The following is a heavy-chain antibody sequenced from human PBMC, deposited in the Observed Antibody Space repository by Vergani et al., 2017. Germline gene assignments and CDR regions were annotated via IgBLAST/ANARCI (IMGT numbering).Heavy chain of an antibody. CDR3: ARRIEGYYYGSVSYYNDY. CDR2: IDPSDSYL. Sequence: EVQLVQSGAEVTKPGESLRISCKGSGYSFTSYWISWVRQMPGKGLEWMGRIDPSDSYLNYSPSFQGHVTISADKSISTAYLQWSSLKDSDTAMYYCARRIEGYYYGSVSYYNDYWGQGTLVTVSS. CDR1: GYSFTSYW. V-gene: IGHV5-10-1*01. D-gene: IGHD3-10*01. J-gene: IGHJ4*02.